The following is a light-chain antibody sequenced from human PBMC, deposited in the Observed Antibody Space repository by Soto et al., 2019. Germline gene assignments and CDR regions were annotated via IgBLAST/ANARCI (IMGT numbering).Light chain of an antibody. J-gene: IGLJ1*01. Sequence: QSALTQPASVSESPGQSITISCTGTSSDVGGYNYVSWYQQHPDKAPKLMIYQVSNRPSGVSNRFSGSKSGNTASLTISGLQAEDEADYYCSSYTTSNTLVFGTGTKVPS. CDR3: SSYTTSNTLV. CDR1: SSDVGGYNY. V-gene: IGLV2-14*01. CDR2: QVS.